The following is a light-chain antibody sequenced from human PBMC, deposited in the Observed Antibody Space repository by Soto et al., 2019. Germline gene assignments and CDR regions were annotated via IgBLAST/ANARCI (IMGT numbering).Light chain of an antibody. CDR3: QQRTNGPPHT. Sequence: VLTHFSDTLSLSPGDRSTLSCMASQSVSHALAWYQQKPGQAPRLLIHHASSRATGIPARFSGSGSETDFTLTISSLEPEDFAVYYCQQRTNGPPHTFGQGTRLENK. CDR2: HAS. V-gene: IGKV3-11*01. CDR1: QSVSHA. J-gene: IGKJ5*01.